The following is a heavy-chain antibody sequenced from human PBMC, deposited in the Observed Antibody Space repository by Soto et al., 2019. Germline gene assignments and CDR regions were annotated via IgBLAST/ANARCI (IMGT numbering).Heavy chain of an antibody. CDR1: GFTFSSYS. CDR2: ITGSSSYI. CDR3: ARDVYYCDGSAYCAY. J-gene: IGHJ4*02. V-gene: IGHV3-21*02. Sequence: EVQLVESGGGLVKPGGSLRLSCAASGFTFSSYSMNWVRQAPGKGLEWVSSITGSSSYIYYADSVKGRFTISRDNAKNSLYLQMNSLRAEDTAVYYCARDVYYCDGSAYCAYWGQGTLVTVSS. D-gene: IGHD3-22*01.